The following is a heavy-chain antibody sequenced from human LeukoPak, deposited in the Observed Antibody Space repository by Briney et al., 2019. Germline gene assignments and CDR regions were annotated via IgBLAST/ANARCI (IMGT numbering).Heavy chain of an antibody. V-gene: IGHV4-30-4*01. Sequence: SETLSLTCSVSGASISGANYYWSWVRQPPGKALEWIGYIQYRGTTYYNPPLKSRLRISMDSSRTQFSLHLRSATAADTAVYYCARMTTVTDIHDAFDVWGQGTMVTVSS. CDR1: GASISGANYY. CDR3: ARMTTVTDIHDAFDV. J-gene: IGHJ3*01. CDR2: IQYRGTT. D-gene: IGHD4-17*01.